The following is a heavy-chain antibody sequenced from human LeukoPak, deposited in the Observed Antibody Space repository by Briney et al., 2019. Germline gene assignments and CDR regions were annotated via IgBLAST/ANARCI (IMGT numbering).Heavy chain of an antibody. CDR2: INHSGST. CDR1: GGSFSGYY. V-gene: IGHV4-34*01. J-gene: IGHJ6*03. Sequence: SGTLSLTCAVYGGSFSGYYWSWIRQPPGKWLEWIGEINHSGSTNYNPSLKSRVTTSVDTSKNQFSLKLSSVTAADTAVYYCTRGSIAYYYMDVWGKGTTVTISS. CDR3: TRGSIAYYYMDV. D-gene: IGHD3-22*01.